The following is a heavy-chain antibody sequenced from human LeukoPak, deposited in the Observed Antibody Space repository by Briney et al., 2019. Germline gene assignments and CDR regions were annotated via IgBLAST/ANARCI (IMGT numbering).Heavy chain of an antibody. Sequence: ASVKVSCKASGYTFTGYYMHWVRQAPGQGLEWMGWIAPNSGGTNYAQKFQGRVTMTRDTSINTAYMELNRLTSVDTAVYYCAREYSSSSGRLYDYWGLGTLVTVSS. D-gene: IGHD6-6*01. CDR2: IAPNSGGT. J-gene: IGHJ4*02. CDR1: GYTFTGYY. CDR3: AREYSSSSGRLYDY. V-gene: IGHV1-2*02.